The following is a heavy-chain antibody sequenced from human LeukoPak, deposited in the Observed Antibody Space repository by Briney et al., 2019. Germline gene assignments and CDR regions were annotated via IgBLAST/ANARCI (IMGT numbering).Heavy chain of an antibody. CDR3: ARNFPGRTEDV. CDR1: GGSISGYI. Sequence: PSETLSLTCTVSGGSISGYIWSWVRQSPGKGLEWVGYIHWSGTTIYNPSLKSRVTISADTSQNQFSLKLNSVAAADTAVYYCARNFPGRTEDVWGKGTTVTVSS. J-gene: IGHJ6*04. V-gene: IGHV4-59*01. CDR2: IHWSGTT.